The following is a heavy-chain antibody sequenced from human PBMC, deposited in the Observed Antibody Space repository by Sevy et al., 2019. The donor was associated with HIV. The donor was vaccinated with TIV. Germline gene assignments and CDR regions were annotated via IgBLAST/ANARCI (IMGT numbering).Heavy chain of an antibody. J-gene: IGHJ6*02. Sequence: GGSLRLSCRASVFTFDDYTRSWVRQAPGKGLEWVAFIRSKAYGGTTEYAASVKGRFTISRDESKSIAYLQMNSLKTEDTAVYYCTRVEGAADWGMDVWGQGTTVTVSS. CDR1: VFTFDDYT. V-gene: IGHV3-49*04. CDR2: IRSKAYGGTT. D-gene: IGHD1-26*01. CDR3: TRVEGAADWGMDV.